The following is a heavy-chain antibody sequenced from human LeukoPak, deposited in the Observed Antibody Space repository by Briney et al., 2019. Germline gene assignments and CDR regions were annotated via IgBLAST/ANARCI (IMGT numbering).Heavy chain of an antibody. CDR1: GFTFSSYV. D-gene: IGHD3-3*01. CDR3: ARDGAPGDRYDFWSGYRVFDY. V-gene: IGHV3-23*01. Sequence: GGSLRLSCAASGFTFSSYVMSWVRQSPGKGLEWVSTISGSGGTTYYTDSVRGRSTISRDNSMNTLYLQMNSLRAEDTAVYYCARDGAPGDRYDFWSGYRVFDYWGQGTLVTVSS. CDR2: ISGSGGTT. J-gene: IGHJ4*02.